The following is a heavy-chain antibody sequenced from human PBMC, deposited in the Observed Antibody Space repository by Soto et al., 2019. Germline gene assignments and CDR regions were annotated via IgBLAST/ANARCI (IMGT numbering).Heavy chain of an antibody. J-gene: IGHJ3*02. CDR3: ARERVTGDLVDAFDI. V-gene: IGHV3-33*01. CDR1: GFTFSSYG. D-gene: IGHD7-27*01. Sequence: GGSLRLSCAASGFTFSSYGMHWVRQAPGKGLEWVAVIWNDGSNKSYADSVKGRFTISRDNSKNTLYLQMNSLRAEDTAVYYCARERVTGDLVDAFDIWGQGTMVTVSS. CDR2: IWNDGSNK.